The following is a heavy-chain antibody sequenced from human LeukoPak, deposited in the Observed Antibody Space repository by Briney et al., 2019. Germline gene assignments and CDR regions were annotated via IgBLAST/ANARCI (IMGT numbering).Heavy chain of an antibody. V-gene: IGHV5-51*01. Sequence: GESLKISCKGSGYRFTNYWSGGVGQMPGRGLEWMGSIDPEDSDTRYSPSCQGQVPISADKSISTAYLQWSRLKASDTAMYYCARLGIAAAGTVASWFDPWGQGTLVTVSS. CDR3: ARLGIAAAGTVASWFDP. J-gene: IGHJ5*02. D-gene: IGHD6-13*01. CDR1: GYRFTNYW. CDR2: IDPEDSDT.